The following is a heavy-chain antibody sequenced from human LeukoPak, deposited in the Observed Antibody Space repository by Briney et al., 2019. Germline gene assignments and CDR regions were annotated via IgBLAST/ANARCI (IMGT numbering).Heavy chain of an antibody. V-gene: IGHV3-30*03. Sequence: GGSLRLSCAASGFTFSSYGMHWVRQAPGKGLEWVAVISYDGSNKYYADSVKGRFTISRDNAKNSLYLQMNSLRAEDTAVYYCARGIHYYDSSGYEFDYWGQGTLVTVSS. CDR3: ARGIHYYDSSGYEFDY. J-gene: IGHJ4*02. CDR1: GFTFSSYG. CDR2: ISYDGSNK. D-gene: IGHD3-22*01.